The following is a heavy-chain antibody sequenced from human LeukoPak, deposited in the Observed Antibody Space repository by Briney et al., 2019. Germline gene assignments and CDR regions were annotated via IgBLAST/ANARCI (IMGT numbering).Heavy chain of an antibody. D-gene: IGHD6-13*01. Sequence: SETLSLTCAVYGGSFSGYYWSWIRQPPGKGLEWIGEINHSVSTKSNPSLKSRVTISVDTPKNPCSPRVCSVTAADTAVYYCAARHYSSSWYGDVWGKGNTVTISS. J-gene: IGHJ6*04. CDR3: AARHYSSSWYGDV. V-gene: IGHV4-34*01. CDR2: INHSVST. CDR1: GGSFSGYY.